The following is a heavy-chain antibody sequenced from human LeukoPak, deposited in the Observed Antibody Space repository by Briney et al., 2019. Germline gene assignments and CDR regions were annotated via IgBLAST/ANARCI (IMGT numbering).Heavy chain of an antibody. J-gene: IGHJ4*02. D-gene: IGHD6-19*01. V-gene: IGHV1-18*01. CDR2: ISTYNGNT. Sequence: ASVKASCKTSGYTFTDSGISWVRQAPGLGLEWMGWISTYNGNTHYAQKLQGRVTMTTDTSTRTAYMELRSLRSDDTAMYYCARGIAVAGTGDYWGQGTLATASS. CDR1: GYTFTDSG. CDR3: ARGIAVAGTGDY.